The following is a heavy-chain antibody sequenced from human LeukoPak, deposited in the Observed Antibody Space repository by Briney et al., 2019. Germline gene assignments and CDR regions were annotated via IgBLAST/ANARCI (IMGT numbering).Heavy chain of an antibody. Sequence: GGSLRLSCAASGFTFSSYVMHWVRQAPGKGLEGVAIISYDGSNEYYADSVKGRLTISRDNSKNTLYPQMNSLRAEDTAVYYCAKDRYYYDSSGYFRYWGQGTLVTVSS. CDR1: GFTFSSYV. D-gene: IGHD3-22*01. V-gene: IGHV3-30*04. CDR2: ISYDGSNE. J-gene: IGHJ4*02. CDR3: AKDRYYYDSSGYFRY.